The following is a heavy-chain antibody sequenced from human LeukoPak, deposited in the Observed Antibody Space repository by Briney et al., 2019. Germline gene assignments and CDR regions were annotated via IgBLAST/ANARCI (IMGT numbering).Heavy chain of an antibody. Sequence: PGGSLRLSCATSGFTFSTYAMTWVRQAPGKGLEWVSAISGSGDITYYADSVKGRVTISRGNSKNTLYLQMNSLRAEDTAVYYCAKDRGYWGQGTLVTVSS. CDR1: GFTFSTYA. J-gene: IGHJ4*02. CDR3: AKDRGY. CDR2: ISGSGDIT. V-gene: IGHV3-23*01. D-gene: IGHD1-26*01.